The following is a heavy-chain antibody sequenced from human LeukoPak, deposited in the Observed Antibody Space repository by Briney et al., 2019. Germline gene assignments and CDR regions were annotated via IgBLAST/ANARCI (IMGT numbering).Heavy chain of an antibody. V-gene: IGHV3-23*01. J-gene: IGHJ4*02. CDR1: GFTFSSYA. CDR3: AKDVGYYDILTGYYNVGYFDY. CDR2: ISGSGGST. Sequence: GGSLRLSCAASGFTFSSYAMSWVRQAPGKGLEWVSAISGSGGSTYYADSVKGRFTISRDNSKNTLYLQMNSLRAEDTAVYYCAKDVGYYDILTGYYNVGYFDYWGQGTLVTVSS. D-gene: IGHD3-9*01.